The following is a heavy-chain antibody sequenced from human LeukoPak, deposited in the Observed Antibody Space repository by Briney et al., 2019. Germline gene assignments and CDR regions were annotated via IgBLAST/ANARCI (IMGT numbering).Heavy chain of an antibody. Sequence: GGSLRLYCAASGFTFSSYGMHCVRQAPGKGLEWVAVIWYDGSNKYYADSVKGRFTISRDNSKNTLYLQMNSLRAEDTAVYYCAREGRYYYDSSGYLPYWGQGTLVAVSS. V-gene: IGHV3-33*01. J-gene: IGHJ4*02. CDR2: IWYDGSNK. D-gene: IGHD3-22*01. CDR1: GFTFSSYG. CDR3: AREGRYYYDSSGYLPY.